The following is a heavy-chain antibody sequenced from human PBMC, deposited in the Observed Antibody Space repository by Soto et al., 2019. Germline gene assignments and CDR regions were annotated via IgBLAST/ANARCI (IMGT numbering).Heavy chain of an antibody. Sequence: QVQLQESGPGLVKPSQTLSLTCTVSGGSISSGGYYWSWIRQHPGKGLEWIGYIYYSGSTCYNPSLKSLVTISVDSSKNQFSLKLSSVTAADTAVYYCARWGVSSSPIDYWGQGTLVTVSS. CDR3: ARWGVSSSPIDY. CDR2: IYYSGST. V-gene: IGHV4-31*01. D-gene: IGHD6-6*01. CDR1: GGSISSGGYY. J-gene: IGHJ4*02.